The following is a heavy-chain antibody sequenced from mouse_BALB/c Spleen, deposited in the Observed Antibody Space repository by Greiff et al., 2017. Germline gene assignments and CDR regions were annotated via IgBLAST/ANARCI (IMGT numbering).Heavy chain of an antibody. D-gene: IGHD2-10*01. V-gene: IGHV2-5-1*01. CDR2: IWRGGST. Sequence: QVQLKQSGPSLVQPSQSLSITCTVSGFSLTSYGVHWVRQSPGKGLEWLGVIWRGGSTDYNAAFMSRLSITKDNSKSQVFFKMNSLQADDTAIYYCAKTYYGNFHAMDYWGQGTSVTVSS. J-gene: IGHJ4*01. CDR1: GFSLTSYG. CDR3: AKTYYGNFHAMDY.